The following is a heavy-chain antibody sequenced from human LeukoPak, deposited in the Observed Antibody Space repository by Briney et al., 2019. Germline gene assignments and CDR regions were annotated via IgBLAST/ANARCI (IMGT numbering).Heavy chain of an antibody. CDR1: GFTFSTSP. Sequence: GGSLRLSCAASGFTFSTSPMNWVRQAPGKGPEWVCYISSSSGTISYADSVKGRFTISRDNAENSLYLQMNSLRAEDTAVYYCARGPGSGHYFDYWGQGTLVTVSS. D-gene: IGHD2-15*01. CDR3: ARGPGSGHYFDY. J-gene: IGHJ4*02. CDR2: ISSSSGTI. V-gene: IGHV3-48*04.